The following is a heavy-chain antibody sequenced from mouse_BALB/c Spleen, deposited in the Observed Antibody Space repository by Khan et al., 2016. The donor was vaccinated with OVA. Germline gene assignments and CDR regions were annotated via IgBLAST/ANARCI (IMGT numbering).Heavy chain of an antibody. Sequence: QVQLKESGAELVRPGTSVKMSCKAAGYTFTNYWIGWVKQRPGHGLEWIGDIYPGGGYTNYTEKFKGKATLTADTSSSTAYMQVSSLTSEDSAIYYCARRGAARATWGYFDYWGQGTTLTVSS. CDR3: ARRGAARATWGYFDY. D-gene: IGHD3-1*01. CDR2: IYPGGGYT. J-gene: IGHJ2*01. CDR1: GYTFTNYW. V-gene: IGHV1-63*02.